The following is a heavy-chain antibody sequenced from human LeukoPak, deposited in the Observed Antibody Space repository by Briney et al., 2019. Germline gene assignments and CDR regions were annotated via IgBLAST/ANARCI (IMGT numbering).Heavy chain of an antibody. Sequence: SETLSLTCTVSGYSISSGYYWGWIRQPPGKGLEWIGSIYHSGSTYYNPSLKSRVTISVGTSKNQFSLKLSSVTAADTAVYYCARSGIAARPYYYYYMDVWGKGTTVTVSS. D-gene: IGHD6-6*01. J-gene: IGHJ6*03. V-gene: IGHV4-38-2*02. CDR3: ARSGIAARPYYYYYMDV. CDR1: GYSISSGYY. CDR2: IYHSGST.